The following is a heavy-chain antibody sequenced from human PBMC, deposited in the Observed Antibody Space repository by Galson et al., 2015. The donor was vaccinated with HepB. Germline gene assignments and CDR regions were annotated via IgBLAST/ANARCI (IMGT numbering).Heavy chain of an antibody. J-gene: IGHJ6*02. Sequence: SLRLSCAASGFTFSSYWMSWVRQAPGKGLEWVANIKQDGSEKYYVDSVKGRFTISRDNAKNSLYLQMNSLRAEDTAVYYCAREADVVPAAPFYYYYYGMDVWGQGTTVTVSS. CDR1: GFTFSSYW. CDR2: IKQDGSEK. CDR3: AREADVVPAAPFYYYYYGMDV. D-gene: IGHD2-2*01. V-gene: IGHV3-7*03.